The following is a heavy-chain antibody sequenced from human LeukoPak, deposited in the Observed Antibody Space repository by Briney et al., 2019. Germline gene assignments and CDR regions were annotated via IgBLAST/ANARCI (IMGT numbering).Heavy chain of an antibody. Sequence: GGSLRLSCAASGFTFSNHWMHWVRQVPGKGLVWVSRINPDGRRTDYAASVKGRFTISRDNADNTLYLQMNSLRVEDTAVYYCVREAELVPTAMGVYYYYFMAVWGKGTAVTVSS. J-gene: IGHJ6*03. CDR2: INPDGRRT. CDR1: GFTFSNHW. D-gene: IGHD2-2*01. CDR3: VREAELVPTAMGVYYYYFMAV. V-gene: IGHV3-74*01.